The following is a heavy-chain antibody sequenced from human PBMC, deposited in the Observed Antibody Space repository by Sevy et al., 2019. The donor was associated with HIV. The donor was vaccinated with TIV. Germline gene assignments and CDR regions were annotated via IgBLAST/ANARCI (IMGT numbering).Heavy chain of an antibody. Sequence: SETLSLTCTVSGGSVSGFRWSWIRQSAGKGLEWIGRMYNSEKTYNPSLKSRVTMSVDTSRDQFSLKLSSVTAADTAVYYCARVIPEDSFYYGMDVWGQGTTVTVSS. CDR3: ARVIPEDSFYYGMDV. D-gene: IGHD3-16*01. CDR1: GGSVSGFR. CDR2: MYNSEKT. J-gene: IGHJ6*02. V-gene: IGHV4-4*07.